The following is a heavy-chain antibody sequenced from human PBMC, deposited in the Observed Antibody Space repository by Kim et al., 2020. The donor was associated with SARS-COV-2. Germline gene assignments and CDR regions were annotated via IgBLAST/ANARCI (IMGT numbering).Heavy chain of an antibody. Sequence: SETLSLTCTVSGGSISSGGYYWSWIRQHPGKGLEWIGYIYYSGSTYYNPSLKSRVTISVDTSKNQFSLKLSHVTAADTAVYYCARENDYVWGSYRGAFDYWGQGTLVTVSS. J-gene: IGHJ4*02. V-gene: IGHV4-31*03. CDR3: ARENDYVWGSYRGAFDY. D-gene: IGHD3-16*02. CDR1: GGSISSGGYY. CDR2: IYYSGST.